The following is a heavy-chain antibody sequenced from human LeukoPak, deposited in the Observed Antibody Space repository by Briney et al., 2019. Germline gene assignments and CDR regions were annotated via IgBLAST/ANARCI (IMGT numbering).Heavy chain of an antibody. CDR3: ARGGVTMVREYYFDY. Sequence: RSLRLSCAASGFTFSSYAMHWVRQAPGKGLEWVAVISYDGSNKYYADSVKGRFTISRDNSKNTLYLQMNSLRAEDTAVYYCARGGVTMVREYYFDYWGQGTLVTVSS. D-gene: IGHD3-10*01. V-gene: IGHV3-30*01. J-gene: IGHJ4*02. CDR2: ISYDGSNK. CDR1: GFTFSSYA.